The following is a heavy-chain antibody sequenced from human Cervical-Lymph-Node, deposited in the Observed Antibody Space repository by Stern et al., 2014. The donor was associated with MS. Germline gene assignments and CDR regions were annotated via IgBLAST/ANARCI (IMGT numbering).Heavy chain of an antibody. Sequence: VQLVESGAEVKKPGSSVKVSCKVSGASFSTNAISWVRQAPGQGLEWLGAIVANFDKANYGQRFRARDTITADESTSTAYLDLSSLRSGDTAVYFCTREHHGGNFASWGQGTLVTVSS. J-gene: IGHJ4*02. CDR1: GASFSTNA. D-gene: IGHD4-23*01. CDR3: TREHHGGNFAS. CDR2: IVANFDKA. V-gene: IGHV1-69*01.